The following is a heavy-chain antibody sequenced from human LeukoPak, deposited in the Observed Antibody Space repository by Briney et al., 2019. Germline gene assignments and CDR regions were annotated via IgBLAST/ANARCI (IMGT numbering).Heavy chain of an antibody. J-gene: IGHJ5*02. CDR3: ARGGQGWPYNWFDP. D-gene: IGHD5-24*01. V-gene: IGHV4-59*01. CDR2: MYYSGTT. CDR1: GGSISNYY. Sequence: SETLSLTCTVSGGSISNYYWSWIRQPPGKGLEWIGYMYYSGTTNHNPSLKRRVTLSVDTSKNQFSLKLSSVTAADTAVYYCARGGQGWPYNWFDPWGQGTLVTVSS.